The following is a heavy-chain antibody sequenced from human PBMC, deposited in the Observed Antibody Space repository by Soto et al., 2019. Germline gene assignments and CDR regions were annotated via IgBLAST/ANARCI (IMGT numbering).Heavy chain of an antibody. CDR2: IKSKTDGGTT. CDR3: TTDQGSSWSDY. Sequence: GGSLRLSCAASGFTFSNAWMSWVRQAPGKGLEWVGRIKSKTDGGTTDYAAPVKGRFTISRDDSKNTLYLQMNSLKTEDAAVYYCTTDQGSSWSDYWGQGTLVTVSS. D-gene: IGHD6-13*01. V-gene: IGHV3-15*01. CDR1: GFTFSNAW. J-gene: IGHJ4*02.